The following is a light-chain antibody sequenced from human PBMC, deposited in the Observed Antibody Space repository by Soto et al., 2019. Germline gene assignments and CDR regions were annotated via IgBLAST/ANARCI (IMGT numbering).Light chain of an antibody. CDR2: GAS. V-gene: IGKV3-15*01. CDR1: QSVSSN. J-gene: IGKJ1*01. CDR3: QQYNNWPRT. Sequence: EIAMTQSPATLSVSPGERATLSCRASQSVSSNSAWYQQKPGQAPRLLIYGASTRATGIPARFSGSGSGTEFTLTISSLQSEDFAVYYCQQYNNWPRTFGQGTKV.